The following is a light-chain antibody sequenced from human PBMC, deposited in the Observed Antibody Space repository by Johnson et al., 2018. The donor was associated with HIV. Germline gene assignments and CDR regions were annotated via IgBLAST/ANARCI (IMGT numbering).Light chain of an antibody. CDR2: DNN. J-gene: IGLJ1*01. CDR1: SSNIGNNY. CDR3: GTWDSSLSAWRV. Sequence: QSVLTQPPSVSAAPGQKVTISCSGSSSNIGNNYVSWYQQLPGTAPKLLIYDNNKRPSGIPGRFSGSKSGTSATLDITGLQTGDEADYYCGTWDSSLSAWRVFGTGPNVTVL. V-gene: IGLV1-51*01.